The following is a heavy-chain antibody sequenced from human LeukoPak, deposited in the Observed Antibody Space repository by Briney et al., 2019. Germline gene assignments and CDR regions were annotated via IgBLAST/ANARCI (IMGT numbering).Heavy chain of an antibody. D-gene: IGHD1-26*01. Sequence: PGESLRLSCAASGLTFTSYCMTWVRQAPGKGLEWVTSMHIDGSTKYYMDSVKGRFTISRDNARTLVFLQMNRVRAEDTAFYYWGRGRPGDADYWGQGTLVTVSS. CDR3: GRGRPGDADY. CDR2: MHIDGSTK. J-gene: IGHJ4*02. CDR1: GLTFTSYC. V-gene: IGHV3-7*01.